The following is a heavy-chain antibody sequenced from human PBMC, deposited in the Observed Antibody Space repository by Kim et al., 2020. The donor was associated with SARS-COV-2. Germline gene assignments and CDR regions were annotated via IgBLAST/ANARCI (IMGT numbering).Heavy chain of an antibody. Sequence: GGSLRLSCAASGFTFDDYGMSWVRQAPGKGLEWVSGINWNGGSTGYVDSVKGRFTISRDNAKNSLYLQMNSLRAEDTALYHCARKSYSSGPESDYWYFDLWGRGTLVTVSS. J-gene: IGHJ2*01. D-gene: IGHD6-19*01. CDR3: ARKSYSSGPESDYWYFDL. V-gene: IGHV3-20*01. CDR2: INWNGGST. CDR1: GFTFDDYG.